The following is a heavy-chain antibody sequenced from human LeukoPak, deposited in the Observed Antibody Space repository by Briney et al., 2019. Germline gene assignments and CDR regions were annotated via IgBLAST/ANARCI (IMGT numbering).Heavy chain of an antibody. V-gene: IGHV4-34*01. CDR3: ARGTGRVRYRPAYWYFDL. CDR2: INHSGST. J-gene: IGHJ2*01. Sequence: SETLSLTCAVYGGSFSGYYWSWIRQPPGKGLEWIGEINHSGSTNYNPSLKSRVTISVDTSKNQLSLKLSSVTAADTAVYYCARGTGRVRYRPAYWYFDLWGRGTLVTVSS. CDR1: GGSFSGYY. D-gene: IGHD3-9*01.